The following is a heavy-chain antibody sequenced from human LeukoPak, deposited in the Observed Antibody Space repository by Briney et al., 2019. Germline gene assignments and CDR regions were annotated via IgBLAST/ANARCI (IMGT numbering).Heavy chain of an antibody. V-gene: IGHV3-48*04. D-gene: IGHD6-13*01. CDR2: ISSSSSTV. CDR1: GFTLSSYA. CDR3: ARDYSSSWYLGGAFDI. J-gene: IGHJ3*02. Sequence: GGSLRLSCAASGFTLSSYAMSWVRQAPGKGLEWVSYISSSSSTVYYADSVKGRFTISRDNAKNSLYLQMNSLRAEDTAVYYCARDYSSSWYLGGAFDIWGQGTMVTVSS.